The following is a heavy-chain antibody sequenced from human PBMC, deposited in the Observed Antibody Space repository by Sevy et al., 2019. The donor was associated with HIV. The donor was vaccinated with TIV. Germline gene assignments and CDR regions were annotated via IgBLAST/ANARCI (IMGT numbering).Heavy chain of an antibody. V-gene: IGHV5-51*01. D-gene: IGHD5-12*01. Sequence: GESLKISCKGSGYSFTSYWIGWVRQMPGKSLEWMGIIYPGDSDTRYSPSFQGQVTISADKSISTAYLQWSSLKASDTAMYYCARRTRGYSGYGEDAFDISGQGTVVTVSS. CDR3: ARRTRGYSGYGEDAFDI. J-gene: IGHJ3*02. CDR1: GYSFTSYW. CDR2: IYPGDSDT.